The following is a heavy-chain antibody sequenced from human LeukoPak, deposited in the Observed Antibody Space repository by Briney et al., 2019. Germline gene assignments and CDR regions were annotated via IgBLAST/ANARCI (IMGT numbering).Heavy chain of an antibody. CDR2: INWNSDNI. Sequence: PGESLRLSCAASGFTFNDHAMYWVRQAPGKGLEWVSGINWNSDNIGYADSVEGRFTISRDDAKNSLFLQMNSLRTEDTALYYCARASYYYDTTGLGAVDIWGQGTMVTVSS. V-gene: IGHV3-9*01. J-gene: IGHJ3*02. D-gene: IGHD3-22*01. CDR1: GFTFNDHA. CDR3: ARASYYYDTTGLGAVDI.